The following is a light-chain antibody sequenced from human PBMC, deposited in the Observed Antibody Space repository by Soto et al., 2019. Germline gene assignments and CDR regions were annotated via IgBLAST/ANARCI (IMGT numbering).Light chain of an antibody. CDR2: AAS. J-gene: IGKJ4*01. Sequence: DVQMTQSPSSVSASVGDRVTITCRASRSVLTWLAWYQQKPGKAPNLLISAASSLQSGVPSRFSGSGSGTDFTLTIINLQPEDFATYYCQQAHTFPLTFGGGTKVEIK. CDR1: RSVLTW. V-gene: IGKV1D-12*01. CDR3: QQAHTFPLT.